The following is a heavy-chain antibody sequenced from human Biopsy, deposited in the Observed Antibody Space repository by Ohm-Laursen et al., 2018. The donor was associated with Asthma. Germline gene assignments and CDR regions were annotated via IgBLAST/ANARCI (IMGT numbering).Heavy chain of an antibody. Sequence: SETLSLTCPVPGGSMSSSSYSWGWIRQPPGKGLEWIGSISYTGNTDIPSLRSRVTLSVDTSKNNFSLKLPSVTAADTAVFYCARHWNWGSFFDYWGQGMLVTVSS. D-gene: IGHD7-27*01. J-gene: IGHJ4*02. CDR3: ARHWNWGSFFDY. V-gene: IGHV4-39*01. CDR2: ISYTGNT. CDR1: GGSMSSSSYS.